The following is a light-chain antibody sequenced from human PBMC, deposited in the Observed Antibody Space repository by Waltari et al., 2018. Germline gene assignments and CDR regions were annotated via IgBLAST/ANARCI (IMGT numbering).Light chain of an antibody. V-gene: IGKV1-39*01. CDR2: AAS. CDR3: QQSYGTPPT. J-gene: IGKJ4*01. CDR1: QSINNY. Sequence: DIQMTQSPSSLSASVGARVTIPCRASQSINNYLNWYQLKPGKAPKLLVYAASRLQSGVPSRFRGSASGTDYTLTISSLHSEDFATYYCQQSYGTPPTFAGGTTVEI.